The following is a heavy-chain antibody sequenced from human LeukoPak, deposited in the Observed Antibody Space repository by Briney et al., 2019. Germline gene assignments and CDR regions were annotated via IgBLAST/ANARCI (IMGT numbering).Heavy chain of an antibody. V-gene: IGHV3-30-3*01. CDR3: AKDISVYYYGSGSPYFDY. D-gene: IGHD3-10*01. CDR1: GFTFSSYA. CDR2: ISYDGSNK. Sequence: GGSLRLSCAASGFTFSSYAMHWVRQAPGKGLEWVAVISYDGSNKYYADSVKGRFTISRDNAKNSLYLQMNSLRAEDTALYYCAKDISVYYYGSGSPYFDYWGQGTLVTVSS. J-gene: IGHJ4*02.